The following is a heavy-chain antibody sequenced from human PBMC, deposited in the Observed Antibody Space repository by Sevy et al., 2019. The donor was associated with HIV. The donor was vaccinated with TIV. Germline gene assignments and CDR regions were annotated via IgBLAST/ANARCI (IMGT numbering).Heavy chain of an antibody. Sequence: SETLSLTCTVSGGSISSDYWSWIRQPAGKGLDWIGRIYTSGSTNYNPSLKSRVTMSIDTSKNQFSLNLSSVTAADTAVYYCAREGGVAVSFDYWGQGTLVTVSS. CDR3: AREGGVAVSFDY. CDR2: IYTSGST. CDR1: GGSISSDY. J-gene: IGHJ4*02. D-gene: IGHD6-19*01. V-gene: IGHV4-4*07.